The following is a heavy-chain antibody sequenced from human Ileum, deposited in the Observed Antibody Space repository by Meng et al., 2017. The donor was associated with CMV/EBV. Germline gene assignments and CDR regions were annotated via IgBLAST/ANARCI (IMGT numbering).Heavy chain of an antibody. D-gene: IGHD6-13*01. J-gene: IGHJ1*01. CDR1: CDSRRRYC. V-gene: IGHV4-59*01. Sequence: VQLRGSCRGLVEPSETLSLTCSVSCDSRRRYCWSWIRQPPVKGLEWIGYMCYNGDTNYNPSLKSRVTISGDTSKNQFSLKLSSVTAADTAVYYCALRGSAAGTFQYWGQGTLVTVSS. CDR2: MCYNGDT. CDR3: ALRGSAAGTFQY.